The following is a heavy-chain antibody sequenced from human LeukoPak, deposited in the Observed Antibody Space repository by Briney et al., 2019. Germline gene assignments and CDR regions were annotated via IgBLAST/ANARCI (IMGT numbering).Heavy chain of an antibody. Sequence: GASVKVSCKASGFTFTAYYMHWVRQAPGQGLEWMGWINPNSGGTNYPQKFQGRVTMTLDTSISTAYMELSRLTSDDTAVYYCARDGDPAYGSESQYYYYYYMDVWGKGTTVTVSS. CDR3: ARDGDPAYGSESQYYYYYYMDV. CDR1: GFTFTAYY. J-gene: IGHJ6*03. CDR2: INPNSGGT. D-gene: IGHD3-10*01. V-gene: IGHV1-2*02.